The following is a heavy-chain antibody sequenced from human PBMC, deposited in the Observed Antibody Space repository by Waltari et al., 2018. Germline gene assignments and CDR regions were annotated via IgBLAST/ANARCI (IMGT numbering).Heavy chain of an antibody. CDR1: GGSFSGYY. D-gene: IGHD2-15*01. J-gene: IGHJ4*02. Sequence: QVQLQQWGAGLLKPSETLSLTCAVYGGSFSGYYWSWIRQPPGTGLEWIGEINHSGSTNYNPSLKSRVTRSVDTSKNQFSLKLSSVTAADTAVYYCASGGCSGGSCYAGGYYFDYWGQGTLVTVSS. V-gene: IGHV4-34*01. CDR2: INHSGST. CDR3: ASGGCSGGSCYAGGYYFDY.